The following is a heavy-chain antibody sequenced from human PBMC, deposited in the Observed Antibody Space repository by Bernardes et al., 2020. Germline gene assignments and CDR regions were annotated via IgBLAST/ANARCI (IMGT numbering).Heavy chain of an antibody. CDR1: ACPFNNAW. J-gene: IGHJ4*02. CDR2: ITRKPDSATT. CDR3: LTISWGY. D-gene: IGHD3-16*01. V-gene: IGHV3-15*05. Sequence: SLRLSCAAPACPFNNAWMTWVRQAPGRGLGWGGHITRKPDSATTDYSASVKGRFTISRDDSENTLYLQMNSLQSADTAVYYCLTISWGYWCQRTVVTVSS.